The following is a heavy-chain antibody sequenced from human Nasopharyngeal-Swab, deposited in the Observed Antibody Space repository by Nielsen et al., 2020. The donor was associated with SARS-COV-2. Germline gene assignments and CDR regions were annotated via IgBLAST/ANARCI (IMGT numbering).Heavy chain of an antibody. CDR2: ISYDGSNK. J-gene: IGHJ4*02. D-gene: IGHD1-26*01. Sequence: GESLKISCAASGFTFSSYAMHWVRQAPGKGLEWVAVISYDGSNKYYADSVKGRFTISRDNSKNTLYLQMNSLRAEDTAVYYCARSPVGATPFDYWGQGTLVTVSS. CDR3: ARSPVGATPFDY. CDR1: GFTFSSYA. V-gene: IGHV3-30*04.